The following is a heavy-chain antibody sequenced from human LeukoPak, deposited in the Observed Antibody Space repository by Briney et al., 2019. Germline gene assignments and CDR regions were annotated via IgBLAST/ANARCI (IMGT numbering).Heavy chain of an antibody. CDR1: GFTFSSYW. Sequence: PGGSLRLSCAASGFTFSSYWMHWVRQAPGKGLVWVSRINSDGSSTSYADSVKGRFTISRDNAKNTLYLQMNSLRADDTAVYYCTRDDNWNDGVGFDYWGQGTLVTVSS. V-gene: IGHV3-74*01. J-gene: IGHJ4*02. D-gene: IGHD1-1*01. CDR3: TRDDNWNDGVGFDY. CDR2: INSDGSST.